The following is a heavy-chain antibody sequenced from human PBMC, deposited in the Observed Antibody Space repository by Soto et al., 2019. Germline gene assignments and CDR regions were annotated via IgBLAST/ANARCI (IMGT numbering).Heavy chain of an antibody. D-gene: IGHD2-15*01. Sequence: EVQLVESGGGLVQPGGSLRLSCAASGFTFSSYWMSWVRQAPGKGLEWVANIKQDGSEKYYVDSVKGRFTISRDNAKNSLYLQMNSLRAEDTAVYYCARSPVRYCSGGSCLREFDYWGQGTLVTVSS. J-gene: IGHJ4*02. CDR1: GFTFSSYW. CDR2: IKQDGSEK. V-gene: IGHV3-7*01. CDR3: ARSPVRYCSGGSCLREFDY.